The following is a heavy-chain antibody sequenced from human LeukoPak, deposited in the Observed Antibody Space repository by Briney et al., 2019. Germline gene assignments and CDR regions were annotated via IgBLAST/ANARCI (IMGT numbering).Heavy chain of an antibody. D-gene: IGHD2-2*01. CDR3: ARGYCSSTSCWDAFDI. Sequence: ASVKVSCKASGYTFTGYYMHWVRQAPGQGLEWMGWINPNSGATNYAQKFQGRVTMTRDTSISTAYMELSRLRSDDTAVYYCARGYCSSTSCWDAFDIWGQGTMVTVSS. CDR1: GYTFTGYY. V-gene: IGHV1-2*02. CDR2: INPNSGAT. J-gene: IGHJ3*02.